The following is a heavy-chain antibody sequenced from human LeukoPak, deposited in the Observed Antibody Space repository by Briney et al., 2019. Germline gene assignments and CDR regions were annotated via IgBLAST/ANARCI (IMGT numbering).Heavy chain of an antibody. V-gene: IGHV3-53*01. J-gene: IGHJ4*02. CDR3: ARRDSSGWEIDY. Sequence: GGSLRLSCAASGFTVSSNYMSWVRQAPGKGLEWVSVIYSGGSTYYADSVKGRFTISRDNSKNTLYLQTNSLRAEDTAVYYCARRDSSGWEIDYWGQGTLVTVSS. CDR1: GFTVSSNY. CDR2: IYSGGST. D-gene: IGHD6-19*01.